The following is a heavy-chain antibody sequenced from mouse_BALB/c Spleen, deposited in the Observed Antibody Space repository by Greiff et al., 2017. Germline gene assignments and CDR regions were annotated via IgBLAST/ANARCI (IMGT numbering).Heavy chain of an antibody. Sequence: EVKLVESGGGLVKPGGSLKLSCAASGFTFSSYTMSWVRQTPEKRLEWVATISSGGGNTYYPDSVKGRFTISRDNAKNNLYLQMSSLRSEDTALYYCARQYGNYFDYWGQGTTLTVSS. CDR1: GFTFSSYT. CDR3: ARQYGNYFDY. D-gene: IGHD2-10*02. J-gene: IGHJ2*01. V-gene: IGHV5-9*03. CDR2: ISSGGGNT.